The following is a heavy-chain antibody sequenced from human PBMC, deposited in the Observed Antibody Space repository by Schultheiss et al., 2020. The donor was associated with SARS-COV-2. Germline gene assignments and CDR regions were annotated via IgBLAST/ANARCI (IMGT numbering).Heavy chain of an antibody. CDR1: GFTFSSYW. V-gene: IGHV3-21*01. Sequence: GGSLRLSCAASGFTFSSYWMHWVRQAPGKGLEWVSSISSSIIYIYYADSVNGRFTISRDNSMNTLYLQMSSLRAEDTAVYYCARDLGSYGAFDIWGQGTMVTVSS. CDR3: ARDLGSYGAFDI. CDR2: ISSSIIYI. D-gene: IGHD1-26*01. J-gene: IGHJ3*02.